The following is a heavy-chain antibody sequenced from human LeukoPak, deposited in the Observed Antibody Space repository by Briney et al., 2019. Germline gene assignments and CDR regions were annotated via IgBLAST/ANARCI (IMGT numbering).Heavy chain of an antibody. Sequence: GGSLRLSCAASEFTFSSYAMSWVRQAPGKGLEWVSATSGSGGSTYYADSVKGRFTISRDNSKNTLYLQMNNLRAEDTAVYYCAKGYSSSWYYFDYWGQGALVTASS. CDR3: AKGYSSSWYYFDY. V-gene: IGHV3-23*01. CDR2: TSGSGGST. CDR1: EFTFSSYA. D-gene: IGHD6-13*01. J-gene: IGHJ4*02.